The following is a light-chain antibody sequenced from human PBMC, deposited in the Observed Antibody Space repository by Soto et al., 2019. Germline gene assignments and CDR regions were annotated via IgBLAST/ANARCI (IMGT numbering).Light chain of an antibody. CDR3: NSYTSSNTYV. CDR1: SSDVGSYNR. CDR2: EVN. Sequence: QSALTQPPSVSGSPGQSVTISCTGTSSDVGSYNRVSWYQQPPGTAPKLMIYEVNNRPSGVPDRFSGSKSGNTASLTITGLQAEDEADYYCNSYTSSNTYVFGTWTKLTV. V-gene: IGLV2-18*02. J-gene: IGLJ1*01.